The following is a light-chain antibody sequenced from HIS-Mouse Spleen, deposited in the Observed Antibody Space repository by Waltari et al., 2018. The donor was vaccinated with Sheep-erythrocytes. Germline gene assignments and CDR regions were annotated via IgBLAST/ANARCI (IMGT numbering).Light chain of an antibody. CDR3: CSYAGSSTPWV. Sequence: QSALTQPASVSGSPGQSITISCTGTSSYVGSYNLVSWYQQHPGKAPKLMIYEGSNRPSGVSNRFSGSKSGNTASLTISGLQAEDEADYYCCSYAGSSTPWVFGGGTKLTVL. V-gene: IGLV2-23*01. CDR2: EGS. CDR1: SSYVGSYNL. J-gene: IGLJ3*02.